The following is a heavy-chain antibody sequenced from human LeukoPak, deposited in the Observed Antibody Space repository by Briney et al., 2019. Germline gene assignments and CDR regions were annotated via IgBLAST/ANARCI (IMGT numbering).Heavy chain of an antibody. J-gene: IGHJ4*02. D-gene: IGHD6-13*01. CDR1: GYSISSGYY. CDR2: IYHSGST. Sequence: SETLSLTCTVSGYSISSGYYWGWIRQPPGKGLEWIGSIYHSGSTYYNPSLKSRVTISVDTSKNQFSLELTSVSAADTAVYYCAARIAAPGAFDYWGQGALVTVSS. V-gene: IGHV4-38-2*02. CDR3: AARIAAPGAFDY.